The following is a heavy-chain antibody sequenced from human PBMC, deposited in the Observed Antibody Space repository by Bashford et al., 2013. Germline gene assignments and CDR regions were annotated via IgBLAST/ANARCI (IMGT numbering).Heavy chain of an antibody. J-gene: IGHJ4*02. V-gene: IGHV3-30*18. CDR3: AKDRGGGDSSVDY. CDR1: GFTFSSYG. Sequence: RLSCAASGFTFSSYGMHWVRQAPGKGLEWVAVISYDGSNKYYADSVKGRFTISRDNSKNTLYLQMNSLRAEDTAVYYCAKDRGGGDSSVDYWGQGTLVTVSS. CDR2: ISYDGSNK. D-gene: IGHD2-21*02.